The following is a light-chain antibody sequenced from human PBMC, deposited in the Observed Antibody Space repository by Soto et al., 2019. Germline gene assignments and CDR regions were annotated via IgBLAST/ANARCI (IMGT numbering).Light chain of an antibody. CDR3: SSRTSSSTVI. CDR1: SSDVGGFNY. CDR2: EVS. V-gene: IGLV2-14*01. J-gene: IGLJ2*01. Sequence: QSVLTQPASVSGSPGQSITISCTGTSSDVGGFNYVSWYQQHPGKAPKLLIYEVSNRPSGVSTRFSASKSGNTASLTISGLQAEDEAEYYCSSRTSSSTVIFGGGTKVTVL.